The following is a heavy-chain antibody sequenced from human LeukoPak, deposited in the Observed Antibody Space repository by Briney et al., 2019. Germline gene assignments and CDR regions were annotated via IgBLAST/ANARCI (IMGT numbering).Heavy chain of an antibody. V-gene: IGHV1-2*02. CDR1: GYTFTGYY. CDR2: INPNSGGT. Sequence: ASVKVSCKASGYTFTGYYMHWVRQAPGQGLEWMGWINPNSGGTNYAQKFQGRVTMTRDTSISTAYMELSRLRSEDTAVYYCARGKGGYYYYMDVWGKGTTVTVSS. CDR3: ARGKGGYYYYMDV. J-gene: IGHJ6*03.